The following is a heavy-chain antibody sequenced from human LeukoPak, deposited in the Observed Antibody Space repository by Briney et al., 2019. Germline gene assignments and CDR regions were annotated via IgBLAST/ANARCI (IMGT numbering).Heavy chain of an antibody. CDR2: INPNSGGT. D-gene: IGHD6-13*01. J-gene: IGHJ4*02. Sequence: GASVKVSCKAFGYTFTGYYMHWVRQAPGQGLEWMGWINPNSGGTNYAQKFQGRVTMTRDTSISTAYMELSRLRSDDTAVYYCARICYSSSWCYFDYWGQGTLVTVSS. CDR3: ARICYSSSWCYFDY. CDR1: GYTFTGYY. V-gene: IGHV1-2*02.